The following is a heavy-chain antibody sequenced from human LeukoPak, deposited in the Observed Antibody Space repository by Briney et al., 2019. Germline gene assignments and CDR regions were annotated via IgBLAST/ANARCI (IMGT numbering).Heavy chain of an antibody. V-gene: IGHV3-21*01. CDR1: GFTFSSYS. Sequence: GGSLRLSCAASGFTFSSYSMNWVRQAPGKGLGWVSSISSSSSYIYYADLVKGRFTISRDNANNSLYQQMNSLTAEAAAVYYCARELRGADYSSSWYDWFDAWGQGTLVTVSS. D-gene: IGHD6-13*01. CDR2: ISSSSSYI. CDR3: ARELRGADYSSSWYDWFDA. J-gene: IGHJ5*02.